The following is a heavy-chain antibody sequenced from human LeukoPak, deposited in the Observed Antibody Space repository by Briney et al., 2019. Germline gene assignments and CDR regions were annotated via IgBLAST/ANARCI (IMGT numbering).Heavy chain of an antibody. D-gene: IGHD4-17*01. Sequence: PSETLSLTCTVSGGSISSYYWSWIRQPPGKGLEWIGEINHSGSTNYNPSLKSRVTISVDTSKNQFSLKLSSVTAADTAVYYCARDGYGDYVGWGQGTLVTVSS. CDR3: ARDGYGDYVG. V-gene: IGHV4-34*01. CDR1: GGSISSYY. J-gene: IGHJ4*02. CDR2: INHSGST.